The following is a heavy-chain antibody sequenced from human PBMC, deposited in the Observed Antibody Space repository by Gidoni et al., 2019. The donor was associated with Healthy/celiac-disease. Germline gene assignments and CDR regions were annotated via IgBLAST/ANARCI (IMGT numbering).Heavy chain of an antibody. CDR2: IYTSGST. CDR3: ARDRYGSGSFYYFDY. V-gene: IGHV4-61*02. Sequence: QVQLQESGPGLVKPSQTLSLTCTVSGGSISSGSYYWSWIRQPAGKGREWIGRIYTSGSTNYNPSLKSRVTISVDTSKNQFSLKLSSVTAADTAVYYCARDRYGSGSFYYFDYWGQGTLVTVSS. J-gene: IGHJ4*02. D-gene: IGHD3-10*01. CDR1: GGSISSGSYY.